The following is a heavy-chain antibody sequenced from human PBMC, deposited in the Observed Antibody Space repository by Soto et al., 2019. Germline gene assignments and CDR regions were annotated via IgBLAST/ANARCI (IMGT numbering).Heavy chain of an antibody. Sequence: QLLLQESGPGLVKPSETLSLTCTVSGDSILDRTYYWAALRQSPGKDLEWIGTIFYSGGTFYTPSLMIRITMSVDTSNNQFSLKPSSVTAADTAVCYCVRQASGYYCGWIDPWGQGTLVTVSS. CDR3: VRQASGYYCGWIDP. CDR1: GDSILDRTYY. CDR2: IFYSGGT. J-gene: IGHJ5*02. V-gene: IGHV4-39*01. D-gene: IGHD3-22*01.